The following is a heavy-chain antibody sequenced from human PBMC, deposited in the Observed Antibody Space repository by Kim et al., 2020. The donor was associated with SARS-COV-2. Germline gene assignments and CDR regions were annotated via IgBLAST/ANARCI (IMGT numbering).Heavy chain of an antibody. V-gene: IGHV3-7*01. CDR2: IKQDGSEK. CDR3: ARENYGDYVAPFH. J-gene: IGHJ4*02. D-gene: IGHD4-17*01. Sequence: GGSLRLSCAASGFTFSSYWMSWVRQAPGKGLEWVANIKQDGSEKYYVDSVKGRFTISRDNAKNSLYLQMNSLRAEDTAVYYCARENYGDYVAPFHWGQGTLVTVSS. CDR1: GFTFSSYW.